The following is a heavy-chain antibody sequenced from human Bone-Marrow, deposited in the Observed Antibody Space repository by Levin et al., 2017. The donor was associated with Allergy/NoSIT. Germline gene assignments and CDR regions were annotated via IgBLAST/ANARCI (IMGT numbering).Heavy chain of an antibody. CDR2: IYYSGST. CDR3: ARVPGRDGDAFDI. J-gene: IGHJ3*02. Sequence: SQTLSLTCTVSGGSISSYYWSWIRQPPGKGLEWIGYIYYSGSTNYNPSLKSRVTISVDTSKNQFSLKLSSVTAADTAVYYCARVPGRDGDAFDIWGQGTMVTVSS. CDR1: GGSISSYY. D-gene: IGHD1-26*01. V-gene: IGHV4-59*01.